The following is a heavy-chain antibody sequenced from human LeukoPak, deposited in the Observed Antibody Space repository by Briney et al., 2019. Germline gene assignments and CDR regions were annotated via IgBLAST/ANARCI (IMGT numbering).Heavy chain of an antibody. CDR3: ARGQGSLIGRLDY. CDR1: GGSISSYY. V-gene: IGHV4-59*01. Sequence: SETLSLTCTVSGGSISSYYWSWIRQPPGKGLEWIGYIYYSGSTNYNPSLKSRVSISLDTSKNQFSLKLSSVTAADTAVYYCARGQGSLIGRLDYWGQGTLVTVSS. D-gene: IGHD2/OR15-2a*01. J-gene: IGHJ4*02. CDR2: IYYSGST.